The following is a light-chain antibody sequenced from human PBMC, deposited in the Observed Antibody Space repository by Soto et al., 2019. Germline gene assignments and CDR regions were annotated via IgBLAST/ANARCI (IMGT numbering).Light chain of an antibody. CDR2: EAS. CDR3: CSYAGSRTFHVV. CDR1: SSDVGSYNL. J-gene: IGLJ2*01. Sequence: QSALTQPASVSGSPGQSITISCTGTSSDVGSYNLVSWYQQHPGKAPKLMIYEASKRPSGVSNRFSGSKSGNTASLTISGLQTGDEADYYSCSYAGSRTFHVVFGGGTKVTVL. V-gene: IGLV2-23*01.